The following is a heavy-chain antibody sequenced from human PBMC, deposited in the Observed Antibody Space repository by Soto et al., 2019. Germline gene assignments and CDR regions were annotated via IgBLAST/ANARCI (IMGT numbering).Heavy chain of an antibody. CDR1: GYSFTSYW. D-gene: IGHD2-15*01. CDR3: ARHPSRYCSGGSCHEPAPIDY. Sequence: GESPKISCKGSGYSFTSYWIGWVRQMPGKGLEWMGIIYPGDSDTRYSPSFQGQVTISADKSISTAYLQWSSLKASDTAMYYCARHPSRYCSGGSCHEPAPIDYWGQGTLVTVSS. V-gene: IGHV5-51*01. CDR2: IYPGDSDT. J-gene: IGHJ4*02.